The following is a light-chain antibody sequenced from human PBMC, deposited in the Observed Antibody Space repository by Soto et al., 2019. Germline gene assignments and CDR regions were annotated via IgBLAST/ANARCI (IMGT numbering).Light chain of an antibody. V-gene: IGKV4-1*01. J-gene: IGKJ5*01. CDR1: QSVLYSSDNKNH. CDR2: WAS. Sequence: DIVMTQSPDSLAVSLGERATINCKSSQSVLYSSDNKNHLTWYQQKPGQPPKLLIYWASTRESGVPDRFSGRGSGTDFTLTISILQAEDVAVYYCQQYYSAPITFGQGRRLEIK. CDR3: QQYYSAPIT.